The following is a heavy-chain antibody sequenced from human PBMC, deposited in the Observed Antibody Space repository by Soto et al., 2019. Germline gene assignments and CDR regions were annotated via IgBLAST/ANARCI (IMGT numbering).Heavy chain of an antibody. J-gene: IGHJ4*02. V-gene: IGHV4-59*01. CDR1: GGSINNYY. CDR3: ARGLEGWNNAYFDY. Sequence: PSETLSLACTVSGGSINNYYWSWIRQPPGKGLEWIGYVYYTGRTNYNPSLKSRLSISVDTSKDRLFLNLRSVTAADTAVYYCARGLEGWNNAYFDYWGQGALVTVSS. CDR2: VYYTGRT. D-gene: IGHD1-1*01.